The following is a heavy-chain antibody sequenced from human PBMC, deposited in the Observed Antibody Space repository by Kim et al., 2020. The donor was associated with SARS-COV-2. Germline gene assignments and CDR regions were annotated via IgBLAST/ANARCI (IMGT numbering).Heavy chain of an antibody. V-gene: IGHV4-38-2*02. CDR2: MYHSGST. J-gene: IGHJ3*02. D-gene: IGHD3-22*01. Sequence: SETLSLTCNVSGYSITTGYYWGWIRQPPGKGPEWIGSMYHSGSTYYNPSLKSRVTISVDTSKNQFSLNLNSVTAADTALYYCAREGNTMIVVVNPPVAFDIWGHGTMVTVSS. CDR3: AREGNTMIVVVNPPVAFDI. CDR1: GYSITTGYY.